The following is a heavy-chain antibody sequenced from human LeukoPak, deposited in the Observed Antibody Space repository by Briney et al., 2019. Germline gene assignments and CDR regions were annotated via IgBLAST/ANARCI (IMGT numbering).Heavy chain of an antibody. D-gene: IGHD5-18*01. CDR1: GFTYSSYG. CDR3: ARAPGYSYGYDY. J-gene: IGHJ4*02. Sequence: PGGSLRLSCAASGFTYSSYGKHWLRQAPGKGLEWVAVISYDGSNKYYADSVKGRFTISRDNSKNTLYLQMNSLRAEDTAVYYCARAPGYSYGYDYWGQGTLVTVSS. V-gene: IGHV3-30*03. CDR2: ISYDGSNK.